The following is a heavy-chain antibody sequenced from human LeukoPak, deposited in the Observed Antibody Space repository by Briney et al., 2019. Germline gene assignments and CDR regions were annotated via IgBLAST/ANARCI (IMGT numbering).Heavy chain of an antibody. CDR3: VRLAARSVYYFDY. J-gene: IGHJ4*02. V-gene: IGHV4-59*08. CDR1: GGSISSYY. D-gene: IGHD6-6*01. CDR2: IYYSGST. Sequence: SETLSLTCTVSGGSISSYYWSWIRQPPGKGLERIGYIYYSGSTNYNPSLKSRVTISVDTSKNQFSLKLSSVTAADTAVYYCVRLAARSVYYFDYWGQGTLVTVSS.